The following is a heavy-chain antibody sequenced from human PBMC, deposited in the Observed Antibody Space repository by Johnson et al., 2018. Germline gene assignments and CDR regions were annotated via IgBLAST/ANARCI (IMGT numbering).Heavy chain of an antibody. CDR3: ASDRCGGDCYWDYYYYYMDV. V-gene: IGHV3-66*02. D-gene: IGHD2-21*02. CDR1: GFTVSSKY. Sequence: EVQLLESGGGLVQPGGSLRLSCAASGFTVSSKYMSWVRQAPGKGLEWVSVIYSGGSTYYADSVRGRFTISRDNSKNTLYLQMNNLRVEETAVYYCASDRCGGDCYWDYYYYYMDVWGKGTTVTVSS. CDR2: IYSGGST. J-gene: IGHJ6*03.